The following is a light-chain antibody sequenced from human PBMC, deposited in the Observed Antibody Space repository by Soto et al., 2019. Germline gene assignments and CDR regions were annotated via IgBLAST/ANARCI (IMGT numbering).Light chain of an antibody. CDR3: CSYTSSRSYV. J-gene: IGLJ1*01. CDR2: EGS. Sequence: QSVLTQPASVSGSPGQSITISCTGTSSDVGNYNLVSWYQQFPGKAPKLIIYEGSRRPSGVSNRFSGSKSGNTASLTISGLQAEDEADYYCCSYTSSRSYVFGTGTKVTVL. V-gene: IGLV2-23*01. CDR1: SSDVGNYNL.